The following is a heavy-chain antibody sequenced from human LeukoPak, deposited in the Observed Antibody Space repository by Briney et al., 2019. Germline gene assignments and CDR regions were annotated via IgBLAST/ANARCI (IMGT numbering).Heavy chain of an antibody. J-gene: IGHJ4*02. V-gene: IGHV3-7*01. Sequence: TGGSLRLSCAASGFTFSNAWMSWVRQAPGKGLEWVANIKQDGSEKYYVDSVKGRFTISRDNAKNSLYLQMNSLRAEDTAVYYCARERYYGSGKIDYWAREPWSPSPQ. D-gene: IGHD3-10*01. CDR1: GFTFSNAW. CDR3: ARERYYGSGKIDY. CDR2: IKQDGSEK.